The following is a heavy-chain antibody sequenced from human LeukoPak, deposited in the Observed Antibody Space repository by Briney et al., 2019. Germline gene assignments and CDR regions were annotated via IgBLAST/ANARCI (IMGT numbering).Heavy chain of an antibody. CDR2: LYYSGDT. CDR3: ASSHPLGSNNDYYTPFDY. D-gene: IGHD3-3*01. V-gene: IGHV4-59*01. J-gene: IGHJ4*02. CDR1: GGSISNYY. Sequence: SGPTLVKPSETLSLTCSVSGGSISNYYWSWIRQPPGKGPEWIGYLYYSGDTNYNPPLKSRVTVSVDTSKNQFSLSLSSVTAADTAVYYCASSHPLGSNNDYYTPFDYWGLGTLVTVSS.